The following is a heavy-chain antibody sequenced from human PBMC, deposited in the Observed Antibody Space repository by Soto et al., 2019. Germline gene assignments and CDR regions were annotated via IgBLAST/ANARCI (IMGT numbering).Heavy chain of an antibody. J-gene: IGHJ4*02. D-gene: IGHD3-10*01. CDR3: ATNYGSGSTHFDH. CDR2: FIPMVAMS. Sequence: QVLLVQSGAEVKKPGSSVKVSCTASGGTFSSYTISWVRQAPGQGPEWMGRFIPMVAMSDYARGFQGRVTTTADTSTSTVYMQLHSLRSEDTAVYYCATNYGSGSTHFDHWGQGTLVTVSS. V-gene: IGHV1-69*02. CDR1: GGTFSSYT.